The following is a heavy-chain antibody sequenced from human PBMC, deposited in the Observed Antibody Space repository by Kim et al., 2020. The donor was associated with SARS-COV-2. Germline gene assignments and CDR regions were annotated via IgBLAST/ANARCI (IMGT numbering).Heavy chain of an antibody. V-gene: IGHV1-46*01. D-gene: IGHD2-2*01. CDR3: AREGDIVVVPAAPAPFDY. Sequence: FQGRVTLTRDTSTSTVYMELSSLRSEDTAVYYCAREGDIVVVPAAPAPFDYWGQGTLVTVSS. J-gene: IGHJ4*02.